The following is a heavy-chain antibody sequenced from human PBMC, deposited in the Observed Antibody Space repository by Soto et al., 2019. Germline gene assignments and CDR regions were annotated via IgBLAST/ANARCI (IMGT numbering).Heavy chain of an antibody. J-gene: IGHJ4*02. Sequence: GGSLRLSCAASGFTFSSYAMSWVRQAPGKGLEWVSAFSGSGGSTYYADSVKGRFTISRDNSKNTLYLQMNSLRAEDTAVYYCAKGAVARYYDYIWGSYPSLYFDYWGQGTLVTVSS. D-gene: IGHD3-16*02. CDR2: FSGSGGST. V-gene: IGHV3-23*01. CDR1: GFTFSSYA. CDR3: AKGAVARYYDYIWGSYPSLYFDY.